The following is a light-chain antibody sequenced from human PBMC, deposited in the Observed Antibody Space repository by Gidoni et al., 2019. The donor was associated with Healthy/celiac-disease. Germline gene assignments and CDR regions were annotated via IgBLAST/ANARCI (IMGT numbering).Light chain of an antibody. CDR2: WAS. CDR1: QSVLYSSNNKNY. CDR3: QQYYSTPWF. V-gene: IGKV4-1*01. Sequence: DIVLTQSPDSLAVSRGERATLNCKSSQSVLYSSNNKNYLAWYQQKPGQPPKLLIYWASTRESGVPDRFSGSGSGTDFTLTISSLQAEDVAVYYCQQYYSTPWFFGQGTKLEIK. J-gene: IGKJ2*01.